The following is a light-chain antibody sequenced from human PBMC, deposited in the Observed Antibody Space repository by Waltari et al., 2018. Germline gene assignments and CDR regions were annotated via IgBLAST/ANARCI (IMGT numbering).Light chain of an antibody. J-gene: IGLJ2*01. Sequence: QSALTQPASVSGSPGQSITISCTGSSTDLGSSTLVSWYQHHPDKPPKLLIYVGTQRPPGISHRFSGSNSGNTASLTISTLQAEDEADYYCFSYADGRSLVFGGGTKLTVL. CDR2: VGT. V-gene: IGLV2-23*01. CDR1: STDLGSSTL. CDR3: FSYADGRSLV.